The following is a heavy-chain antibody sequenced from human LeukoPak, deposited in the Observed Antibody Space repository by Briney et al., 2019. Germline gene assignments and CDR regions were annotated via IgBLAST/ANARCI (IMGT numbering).Heavy chain of an antibody. J-gene: IGHJ4*02. CDR1: GFTFSSYA. Sequence: GGSLRLSCAASGFTFSSYAMSWVRQAPGKGLEWVSAISGSGGSTYYADSVKGRFTISRDNSKNTLYLQMNSLRAEDTAVYYCAKSQLGYCSGGSCYDLYYFDYWGQGTLVTVSS. CDR3: AKSQLGYCSGGSCYDLYYFDY. D-gene: IGHD2-15*01. CDR2: ISGSGGST. V-gene: IGHV3-23*01.